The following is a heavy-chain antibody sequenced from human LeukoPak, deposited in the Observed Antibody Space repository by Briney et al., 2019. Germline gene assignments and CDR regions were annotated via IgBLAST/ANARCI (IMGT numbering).Heavy chain of an antibody. J-gene: IGHJ5*02. D-gene: IGHD3-3*01. Sequence: SETLSLTCTVSGGSISSSSYYWGWIRQPPGKGLEWIGSIYYRGSTYYNPSLKSRVTISVDTSKNQFSLKLSSVTAADTAVYYCARSNNGKRITIFGGSGLRNWFDPWGQGTLVTVSS. V-gene: IGHV4-39*07. CDR3: ARSNNGKRITIFGGSGLRNWFDP. CDR1: GGSISSSSYY. CDR2: IYYRGST.